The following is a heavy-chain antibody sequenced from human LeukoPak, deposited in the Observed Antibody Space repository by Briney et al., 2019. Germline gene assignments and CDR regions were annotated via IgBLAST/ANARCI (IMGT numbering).Heavy chain of an antibody. CDR2: INAGNGNT. D-gene: IGHD2-21*02. V-gene: IGHV1-3*01. J-gene: IGHJ5*02. CDR1: GYIFTTYA. Sequence: GAPVKVSCKASGYIFTTYAMHWVRQAPGQRLEWMGWINAGNGNTKYSQKFQGRVTITRDTSASTAYMELSSLRSEDTAVYYCARDRLAYCGGDCYSHLNWFDPWGQGTLVTISS. CDR3: ARDRLAYCGGDCYSHLNWFDP.